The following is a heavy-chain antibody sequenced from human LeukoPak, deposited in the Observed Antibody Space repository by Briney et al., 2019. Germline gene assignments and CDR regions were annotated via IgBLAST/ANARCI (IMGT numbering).Heavy chain of an antibody. V-gene: IGHV4-34*01. J-gene: IGHJ4*02. CDR3: ARANDDILTGYSGQIDY. Sequence: SETLSLTSAVYGGSFSGYYWSWIRQPPGKGLEWIGEINHSGSTNYNPSLKSRVTISVDTSKNQFSLKLSSVTAADTAVYYCARANDDILTGYSGQIDYWGQGTLVTVSS. CDR1: GGSFSGYY. D-gene: IGHD3-9*01. CDR2: INHSGST.